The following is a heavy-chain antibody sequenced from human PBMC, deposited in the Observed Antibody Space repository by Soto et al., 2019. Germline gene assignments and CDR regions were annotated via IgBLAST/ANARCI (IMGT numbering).Heavy chain of an antibody. D-gene: IGHD6-13*01. CDR1: GFTFSSYW. J-gene: IGHJ4*02. Sequence: PGGSLRLSCAASGFTFSSYWMSWVRQAPGKGLEWVSGISGRGVGKYYVDSVKGRFTISRDNSKNTLYLQMNSLRAEDTAVYYCAKDGEQLAQPHNSFDYWGQGTLVTVSS. CDR2: ISGRGVGK. V-gene: IGHV3-23*01. CDR3: AKDGEQLAQPHNSFDY.